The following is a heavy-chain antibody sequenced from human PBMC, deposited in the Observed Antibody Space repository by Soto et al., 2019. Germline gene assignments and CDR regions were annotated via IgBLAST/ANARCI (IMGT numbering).Heavy chain of an antibody. CDR2: IYYSGST. CDR3: ARVGAKSPDY. J-gene: IGHJ4*02. Sequence: SETLSLTCTVSGGSISSYYWSWIRQPPGKGLEWIGCIYYSGSTNYNPSLKSRVTISVDTSKNQLSLKLSSVTAADTAVYYCARVGAKSPDYWGQGTLVTVSS. V-gene: IGHV4-59*01. D-gene: IGHD1-26*01. CDR1: GGSISSYY.